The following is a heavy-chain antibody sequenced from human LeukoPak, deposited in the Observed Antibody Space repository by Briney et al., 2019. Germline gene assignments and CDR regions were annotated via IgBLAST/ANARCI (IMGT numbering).Heavy chain of an antibody. CDR3: ASGGYKPYYFDY. Sequence: RPSETLSLTCTVSGGSISSYYWSWIRQPPGKGLEWIGYIYYSGSTNYNPSLKSRVTISVDTSKNQFSLKLSSVTAADPAVYYCASGGYKPYYFDYWGQGTLVTVSS. D-gene: IGHD5-24*01. CDR1: GGSISSYY. J-gene: IGHJ4*02. V-gene: IGHV4-59*01. CDR2: IYYSGST.